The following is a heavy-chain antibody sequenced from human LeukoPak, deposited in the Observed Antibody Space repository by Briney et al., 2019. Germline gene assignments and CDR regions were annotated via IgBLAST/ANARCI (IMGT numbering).Heavy chain of an antibody. J-gene: IGHJ4*02. CDR2: IYSSGST. V-gene: IGHV4-4*07. D-gene: IGHD3-3*01. CDR3: AREHNFWSDYYRDTYYFDY. Sequence: SQTLSLTCSVSGGSIISYYWSWIRQPAGKGLEWIGRIYSSGSTNYNPSLKSRVTMSVDTSKNHFSLKLSSVAATDTAVYYCAREHNFWSDYYRDTYYFDYWGQGTLVTVSS. CDR1: GGSIISYY.